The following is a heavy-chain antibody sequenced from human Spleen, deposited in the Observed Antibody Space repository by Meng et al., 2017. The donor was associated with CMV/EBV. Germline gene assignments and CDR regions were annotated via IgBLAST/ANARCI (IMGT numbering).Heavy chain of an antibody. Sequence: GESLKISCAASGFTFSSYSMNWVRQAPGKGLEWVSSISSSSSYIYYADSVKGRFTISRDNAKNSLYLQMNSLRAEDTAVYYCAREGYYSDSSGYYSNAFDIWGQGTMVTVSS. V-gene: IGHV3-21*01. D-gene: IGHD3-22*01. CDR2: ISSSSSYI. CDR1: GFTFSSYS. J-gene: IGHJ3*02. CDR3: AREGYYSDSSGYYSNAFDI.